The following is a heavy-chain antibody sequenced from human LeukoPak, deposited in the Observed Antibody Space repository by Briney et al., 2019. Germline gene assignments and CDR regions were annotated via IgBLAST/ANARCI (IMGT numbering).Heavy chain of an antibody. D-gene: IGHD4-17*01. Sequence: GESLKISCKGSGYSFTSYWIGRVRQRPGKGLEWMGIIYPGDSDTRYSPSFQGQVTISADKSISTAYLQWSSLKASDTAMYYCASPTTVTTIAFDIWGQGTMVTVSS. CDR1: GYSFTSYW. CDR2: IYPGDSDT. CDR3: ASPTTVTTIAFDI. V-gene: IGHV5-51*01. J-gene: IGHJ3*02.